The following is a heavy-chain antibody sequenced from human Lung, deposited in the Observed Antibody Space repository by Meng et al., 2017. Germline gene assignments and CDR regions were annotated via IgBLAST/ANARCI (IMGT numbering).Heavy chain of an antibody. V-gene: IGHV3-74*01. Sequence: VERVVSGGGLVQPGGSLRLSCAAPGFTFSTHWMHWVRQAPGKGLEWVSRITGDGSSTIYADSVQGRFTMSRDNAKNTLSLQMNSLRAEDTAVYYCARGGVTTDDWGQGTLVTVSS. CDR1: GFTFSTHW. CDR2: ITGDGSST. D-gene: IGHD4-17*01. CDR3: ARGGVTTDD. J-gene: IGHJ4*02.